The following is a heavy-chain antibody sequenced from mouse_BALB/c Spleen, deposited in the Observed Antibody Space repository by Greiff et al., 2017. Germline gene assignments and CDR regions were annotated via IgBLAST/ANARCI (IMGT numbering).Heavy chain of an antibody. CDR2: IWAGGST. CDR3: ARDYNYYGSSHAMDY. V-gene: IGHV2-9*02. CDR1: GFSLTSYG. D-gene: IGHD1-1*01. J-gene: IGHJ4*01. Sequence: VHLVESGPGLVAPSQSLSITCTVSGFSLTSYGVHWVRQPPGKGLEWLGVIWAGGSTNYNSALMSRLSISKDNSKSQVFLKMNSLQTDDTAMYYCARDYNYYGSSHAMDYWGQGTSVTVSS.